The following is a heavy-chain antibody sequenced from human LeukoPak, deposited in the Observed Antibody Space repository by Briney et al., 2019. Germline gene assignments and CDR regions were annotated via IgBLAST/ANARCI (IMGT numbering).Heavy chain of an antibody. CDR3: AKYDGSGYYYVVLIDY. J-gene: IGHJ4*02. D-gene: IGHD3-22*01. CDR1: GFTFSNYA. CDR2: ISGSGGST. Sequence: GGSLRLSCAASGFTFSNYAVTWVRQAPGKGLEWVSAISGSGGSTYYADSVKGRFTISRDNSKNTLYLQMNSLRAEDTAVYYCAKYDGSGYYYVVLIDYWGQGTLVTVSS. V-gene: IGHV3-23*01.